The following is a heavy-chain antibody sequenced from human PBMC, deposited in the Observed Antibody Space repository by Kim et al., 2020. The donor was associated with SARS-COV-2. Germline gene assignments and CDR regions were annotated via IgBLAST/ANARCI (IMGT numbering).Heavy chain of an antibody. J-gene: IGHJ6*02. CDR1: GGTFSSYA. CDR2: IIPILGIA. CDR3: ASPDTAIHYYYYGMDV. D-gene: IGHD5-18*01. V-gene: IGHV1-69*04. Sequence: SVKVSCKASGGTFSSYAISWVRQAPGQGLEWMGRIIPILGIANYAQKFQGRVTITADKSTSTAYMELSSLRSEDTAVYYCASPDTAIHYYYYGMDVWGQGTTVTVSS.